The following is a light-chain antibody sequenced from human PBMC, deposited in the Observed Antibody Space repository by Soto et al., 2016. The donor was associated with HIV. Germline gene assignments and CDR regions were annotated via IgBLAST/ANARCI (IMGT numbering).Light chain of an antibody. J-gene: IGLJ1*01. Sequence: SSELTQDPAVSVALGQTVRITCQGDSLRSYYASWYQQKPGQAPILVIYGKNNRPSGIPDRFSGSSSGNTASLTITGAQAEDEADYYCYSRDSSGPYVFGTGTKVTVL. CDR2: GKN. CDR3: YSRDSSGPYV. CDR1: SLRSYY. V-gene: IGLV3-19*01.